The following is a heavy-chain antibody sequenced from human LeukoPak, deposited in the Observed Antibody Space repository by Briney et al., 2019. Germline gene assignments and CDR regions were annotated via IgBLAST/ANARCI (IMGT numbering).Heavy chain of an antibody. J-gene: IGHJ4*02. CDR1: GFTFGKYW. CDR3: ARDLYDILTGYSHSPSSFDY. CDR2: IKLDGSEK. D-gene: IGHD3-9*01. Sequence: GGSLRLSCVASGFTFGKYWMSWVRQAPGKGLEWVANIKLDGSEKNYVDSAKGRFTISRDNTKNSLYLQMNSLRAEDTAVYYCARDLYDILTGYSHSPSSFDYWGQGTLVTVSS. V-gene: IGHV3-7*03.